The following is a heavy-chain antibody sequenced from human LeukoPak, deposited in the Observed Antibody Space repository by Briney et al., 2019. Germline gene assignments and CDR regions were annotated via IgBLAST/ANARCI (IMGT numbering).Heavy chain of an antibody. J-gene: IGHJ4*02. CDR1: GFSFSSYA. CDR3: AKHYGSGTYYNYFTY. V-gene: IGHV3-23*01. CDR2: ISDSGGRT. D-gene: IGHD3-10*01. Sequence: GGSLTLSCAASGFSFSSYALSWVRQAPGRGLEWVLAISDSGGRTYYADFVKGRFTISRDNSENTLFLQMSSLRAEDTATYYCAKHYGSGTYYNYFTYCGQGTLVSVSS.